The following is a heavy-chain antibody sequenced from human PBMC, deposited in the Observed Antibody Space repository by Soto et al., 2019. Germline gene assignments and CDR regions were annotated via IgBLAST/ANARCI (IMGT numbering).Heavy chain of an antibody. CDR3: AREKITMVRGVMPPGGGMDV. CDR1: GGSISSGGYY. Sequence: QVQLQESGPGLVKPSQTLSLTCTVSGGSISSGGYYWSWIRQHPGKGLEWIGYIYYSGSTYYNPSLKSRVIISVDASKNQFSLKLSAVTAADTAVYYCAREKITMVRGVMPPGGGMDVWGQGTTVTVSS. J-gene: IGHJ6*02. V-gene: IGHV4-31*03. CDR2: IYYSGST. D-gene: IGHD3-10*01.